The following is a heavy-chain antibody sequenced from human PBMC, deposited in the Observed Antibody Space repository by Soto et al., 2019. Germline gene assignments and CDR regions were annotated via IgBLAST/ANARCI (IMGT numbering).Heavy chain of an antibody. CDR2: IYYSGST. CDR1: GGSISSYY. J-gene: IGHJ5*02. CDR3: AREVCSSSSPPHNWFDP. Sequence: ASETLSLTCTVSGGSISSYYWSWIRQPPGKGLEWIGYIYYSGSTNYNPSLKSRVTISVDTSKNQFSLKLSSVTAADTAVYYCAREVCSSSSPPHNWFDPWGQGTLVTVSS. V-gene: IGHV4-59*01. D-gene: IGHD6-6*01.